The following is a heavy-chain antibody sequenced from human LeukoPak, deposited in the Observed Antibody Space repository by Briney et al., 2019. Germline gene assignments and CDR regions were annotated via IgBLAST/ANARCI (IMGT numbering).Heavy chain of an antibody. CDR2: MYYSGST. CDR3: ARQKYSSSCIDY. J-gene: IGHJ4*02. Sequence: SETLSLTCTVSGVSISSSNYYWGWIRQPPGKGLEWIGSMYYSGSTYYNPSLKSRVTISVDTSKNQFSLKLSSVTAADTAVYYCARQKYSSSCIDYWGQGTLVTVSS. CDR1: GVSISSSNYY. D-gene: IGHD6-13*01. V-gene: IGHV4-39*01.